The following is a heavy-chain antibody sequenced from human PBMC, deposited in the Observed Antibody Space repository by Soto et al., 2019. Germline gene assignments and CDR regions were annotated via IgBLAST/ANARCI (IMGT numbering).Heavy chain of an antibody. V-gene: IGHV1-69*01. CDR2: IIPIFGTA. CDR1: GGTFSSYA. D-gene: IGHD4-17*01. Sequence: QVQLVQSGAEVKKPGSSVKVSCKASGGTFSSYAISWVRQAPGQGLEWMRGIIPIFGTANYAQKFQGRVTITADESTSTAYMELSSLRSEDTAVYYCARDSRSTVTTPYYYYYGMDVWGQGTTVTVSS. CDR3: ARDSRSTVTTPYYYYYGMDV. J-gene: IGHJ6*02.